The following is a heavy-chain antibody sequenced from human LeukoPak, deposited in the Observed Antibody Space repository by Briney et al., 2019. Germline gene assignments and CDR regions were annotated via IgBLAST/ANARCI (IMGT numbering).Heavy chain of an antibody. J-gene: IGHJ6*03. CDR1: GFTFSSYS. Sequence: GGSLRPSCAASGFTFSSYSMNWVRQAPGKGLEWVPSISSSSSYIYYADSVKGRFTISRDNAKNSLYLQMNSLRAEDTAVYYCARDLYSGSYLDVWGKGTTVTVSS. V-gene: IGHV3-21*01. CDR3: ARDLYSGSYLDV. D-gene: IGHD1-26*01. CDR2: ISSSSSYI.